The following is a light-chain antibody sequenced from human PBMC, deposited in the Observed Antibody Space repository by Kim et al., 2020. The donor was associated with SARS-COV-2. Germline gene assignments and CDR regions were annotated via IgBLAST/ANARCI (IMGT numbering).Light chain of an antibody. Sequence: ATINCKSSQSVFYSSNNKNYLACYQQKPGQPPKLLIYWASTRESGVPDRFSGSGSGTDFTLTISSLQAEDVAVYYCQQYYSTPETFGQGTKVEIK. CDR2: WAS. CDR3: QQYYSTPET. J-gene: IGKJ1*01. V-gene: IGKV4-1*01. CDR1: QSVFYSSNNKNY.